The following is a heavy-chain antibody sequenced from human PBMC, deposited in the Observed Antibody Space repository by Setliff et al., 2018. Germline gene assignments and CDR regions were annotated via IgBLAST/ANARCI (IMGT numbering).Heavy chain of an antibody. CDR3: ARHEDRGYSGYDYYIDY. D-gene: IGHD5-12*01. CDR2: IYPGDSHT. Sequence: PGESLKISCQGSGYNFSNYWIVWVRQMPGKGLEWMGIIYPGDSHTTYSPSFQGQVTFSADKSTNTAHLQWSSLKASDTAMYFCARHEDRGYSGYDYYIDYWGPGSLVTVSS. CDR1: GYNFSNYW. J-gene: IGHJ4*02. V-gene: IGHV5-51*01.